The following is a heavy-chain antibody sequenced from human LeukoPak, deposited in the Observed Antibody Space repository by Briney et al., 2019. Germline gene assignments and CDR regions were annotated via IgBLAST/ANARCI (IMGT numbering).Heavy chain of an antibody. J-gene: IGHJ4*02. D-gene: IGHD6-19*01. V-gene: IGHV3-48*01. CDR2: ISGTSRTI. CDR1: GFTFNKYS. Sequence: GGSLRLSCVASGFTFNKYSMNWVRQAPGKGLQWLSYISGTSRTIYYADSVKGRFAISRDNARNSLYLQMSSLRVEDTAVYYCARSGPGIAVAGTLDYWGQGTLVTVSS. CDR3: ARSGPGIAVAGTLDY.